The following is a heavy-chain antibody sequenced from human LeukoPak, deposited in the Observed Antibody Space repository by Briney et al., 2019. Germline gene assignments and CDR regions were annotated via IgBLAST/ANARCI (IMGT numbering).Heavy chain of an antibody. Sequence: ASVKVSCKASGGTFSSYAISWVRQAPGQGLEWMGGIIPIFGTANYAQKFQGRVTITADESTSTAYMELSSLRSEDTAVYYCASRDYYYYYGMVVWGQGTTVTASS. J-gene: IGHJ6*02. V-gene: IGHV1-69*13. CDR2: IIPIFGTA. CDR3: ASRDYYYYYGMVV. CDR1: GGTFSSYA.